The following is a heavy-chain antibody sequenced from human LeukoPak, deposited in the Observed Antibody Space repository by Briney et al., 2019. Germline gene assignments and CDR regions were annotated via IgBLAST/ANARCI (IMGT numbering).Heavy chain of an antibody. V-gene: IGHV4-59*01. CDR2: IYYSGTT. J-gene: IGHJ4*02. CDR3: ARGANWGSPDY. D-gene: IGHD7-27*01. Sequence: SPTLSPTCTVSGVSISSDYCSWIRQSPGKGLEWIGYIYYSGTTSYNPSLKSRVTISLDTSKNQFSLKLSSVTAADTAVYYCARGANWGSPDYWGQGTLVTISS. CDR1: GVSISSDY.